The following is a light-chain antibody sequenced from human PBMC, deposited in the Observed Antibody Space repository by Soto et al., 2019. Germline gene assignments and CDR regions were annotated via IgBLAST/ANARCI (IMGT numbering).Light chain of an antibody. CDR2: DAS. J-gene: IGKJ1*01. Sequence: DIRMAQSPSTLSASVGGRVTITCRASQSIRRRLAWYQQKPGKAPNLLIYDASSLESGVPSRFSGGGSGTEFTLTISSLQPEDFATYYCQQYNTYPWTFGQGTKVELK. V-gene: IGKV1-5*01. CDR1: QSIRRR. CDR3: QQYNTYPWT.